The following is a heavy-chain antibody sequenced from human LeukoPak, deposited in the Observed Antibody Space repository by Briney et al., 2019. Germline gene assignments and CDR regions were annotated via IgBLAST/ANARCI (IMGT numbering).Heavy chain of an antibody. CDR1: GDSVSSTGYY. V-gene: IGHV4-39*01. CDR3: AKGGDRYSNSSGLYAFDL. CDR2: IYYSGST. J-gene: IGHJ3*01. Sequence: SETLSLTCTVSGDSVSSTGYYWGWIRQPPGKGLEWIGTIYYSGSTYYNPSLKSRVTMSEDTSRNQFSLKLSSVTAAARGVCYCAKGGDRYSNSSGLYAFDLWGQGTVVTVSS. D-gene: IGHD3-22*01.